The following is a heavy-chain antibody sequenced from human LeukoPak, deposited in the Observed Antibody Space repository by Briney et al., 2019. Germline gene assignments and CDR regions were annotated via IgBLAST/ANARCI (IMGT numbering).Heavy chain of an antibody. CDR1: GFTFSSYS. CDR3: ARDLWVVPAARAFDI. Sequence: GGSLRLSCAASGFTFSSYSMNWVRQAPGKGLEWVSSISSSSSYIYYADSVKGRFTISRDNAKNSLYLQMNSLRAEDTAVYYCARDLWVVPAARAFDIWGQGTMVTVSS. D-gene: IGHD2-2*01. V-gene: IGHV3-21*01. CDR2: ISSSSSYI. J-gene: IGHJ3*02.